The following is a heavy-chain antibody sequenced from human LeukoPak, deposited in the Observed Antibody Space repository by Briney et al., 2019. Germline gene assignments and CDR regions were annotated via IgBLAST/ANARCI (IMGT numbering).Heavy chain of an antibody. D-gene: IGHD5-18*01. V-gene: IGHV4-39*01. CDR1: GGSISSDY. CDR2: IYYSGST. CDR3: ARHPRSGYSNGFDAFDI. Sequence: SETLSLTCTVSGGSISSDYWGWIRQPPGKGLEWIGTIYYSGSTYYNPSLRSRVTISVDTSKTHFSLKLSSVIAADTAVYYCARHPRSGYSNGFDAFDIWGQGTMVTVSS. J-gene: IGHJ3*02.